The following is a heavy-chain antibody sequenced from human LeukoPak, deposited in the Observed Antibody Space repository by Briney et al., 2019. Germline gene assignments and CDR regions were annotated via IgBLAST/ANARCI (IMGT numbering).Heavy chain of an antibody. Sequence: ASVKVSCKASGYTFTIYYMHWVRRAPGQGLEWRGIINPSGGSTSYAQKFQGRVTMTRDTSTSTVYMELSSLRSEDTAVYYCARDLDYYDSSGTLDYWGQGTLVTVSS. J-gene: IGHJ4*02. CDR1: GYTFTIYY. D-gene: IGHD3-22*01. CDR3: ARDLDYYDSSGTLDY. V-gene: IGHV1-46*01. CDR2: INPSGGST.